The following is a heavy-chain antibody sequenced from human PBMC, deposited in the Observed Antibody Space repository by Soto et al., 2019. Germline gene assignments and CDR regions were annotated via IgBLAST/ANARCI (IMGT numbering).Heavy chain of an antibody. V-gene: IGHV3-11*01. Sequence: GGSLRLSCAASGFTFSDYYMSWIRQAPGKGLEWVSYISSSGSTIYYADSVKGRFTISRDNAKNSLYLQMNSLRAEDTAVYYCARVFDDFWSGYYYFDYWGQGTLVTVSS. CDR1: GFTFSDYY. CDR2: ISSSGSTI. J-gene: IGHJ4*02. D-gene: IGHD3-3*01. CDR3: ARVFDDFWSGYYYFDY.